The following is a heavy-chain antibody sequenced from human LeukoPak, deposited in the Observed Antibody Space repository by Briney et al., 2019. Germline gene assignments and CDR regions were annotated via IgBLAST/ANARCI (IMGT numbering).Heavy chain of an antibody. CDR2: ISATGGST. CDR1: GFTFSSYA. CDR3: AKLLRVGGTNEAFDI. V-gene: IGHV3-23*01. D-gene: IGHD1-26*01. Sequence: GGPLRLSCAASGFTFSSYAMTWVRQAPGKGLEWVSTISATGGSTYYADSVQGRFTISRDNSKNTLYLQMNSLRPEDTAVYYCAKLLRVGGTNEAFDIWGQGTMITVSS. J-gene: IGHJ3*02.